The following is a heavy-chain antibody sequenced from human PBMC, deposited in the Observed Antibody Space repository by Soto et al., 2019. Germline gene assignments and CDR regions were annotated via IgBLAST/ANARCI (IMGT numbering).Heavy chain of an antibody. CDR3: ARSYVWGSATTLNWFDP. CDR2: ISAYNGNT. D-gene: IGHD3-16*01. J-gene: IGHJ5*02. V-gene: IGHV1-18*01. CDR1: GYTFTSYG. Sequence: QVQLVQSGAEVKKPGASVKVSCKASGYTFTSYGISWVRQAPGQGLEWMGWISAYNGNTNYAQKLQGRVTMTTDTSTSTAYIELRSLRSDDTAVYYCARSYVWGSATTLNWFDPWGQRTLVTVSS.